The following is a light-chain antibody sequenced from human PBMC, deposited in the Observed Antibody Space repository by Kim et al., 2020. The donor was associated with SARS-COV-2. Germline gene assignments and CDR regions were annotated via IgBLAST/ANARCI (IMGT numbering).Light chain of an antibody. Sequence: SYELTQPSSVSVSPGQTARITCSGDVLAKKYARWFQQKPGQAPVLVIYKDSERPSGIPERFSGSSSGTTVTLTISGAQVEDEADYSCYSAADNNRVFGGGTQLTVL. J-gene: IGLJ3*02. V-gene: IGLV3-27*01. CDR3: YSAADNNRV. CDR2: KDS. CDR1: VLAKKY.